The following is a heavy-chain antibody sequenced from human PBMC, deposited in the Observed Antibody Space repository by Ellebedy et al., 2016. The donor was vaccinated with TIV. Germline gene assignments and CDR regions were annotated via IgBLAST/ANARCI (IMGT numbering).Heavy chain of an antibody. CDR3: ARARGQYLYGSGSYFTN. Sequence: MPSETLSLTCAVYGGSFSGYFWSWIRQPPGKGLEWIGEINPSGTTNYNPSLTSRVTILVDTPTKQFSLRLTSVTAADTAVYYCARARGQYLYGSGSYFTNWGQGEMVTVSS. J-gene: IGHJ4*02. CDR1: GGSFSGYF. CDR2: INPSGTT. V-gene: IGHV4-34*01. D-gene: IGHD3-10*01.